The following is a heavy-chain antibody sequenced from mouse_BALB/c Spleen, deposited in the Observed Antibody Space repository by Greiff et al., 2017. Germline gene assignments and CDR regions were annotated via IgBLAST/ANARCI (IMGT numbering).Heavy chain of an antibody. J-gene: IGHJ3*01. D-gene: IGHD1-1*01. CDR2: ISNGGGST. V-gene: IGHV5-12-2*01. CDR3: ARLNYYGSSRAWFAY. CDR1: GFTFSSYT. Sequence: DVHLVESGGGLVQPGGSLKLSCAASGFTFSSYTMSWVRQTPEKRLEWVAYISNGGGSTYYPDTVKGRFTISRDNAKNTLYLQMSSLKSEDTAMYYCARLNYYGSSRAWFAYWGQGTLVTVSA.